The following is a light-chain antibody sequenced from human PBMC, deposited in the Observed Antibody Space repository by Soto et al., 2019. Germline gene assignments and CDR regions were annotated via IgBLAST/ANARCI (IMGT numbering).Light chain of an antibody. V-gene: IGKV1D-13*01. CDR1: QGISSA. CDR3: QQFNNYPIT. J-gene: IGKJ5*01. Sequence: AIQLTQSPSSLSASVGDRVTITCRASQGISSALAWYQQKPGKAPKLLIYDASSLESGVPSRFSGSGSGTDFTLTISSLQPEDFETYYCQQFNNYPITLGQGTRLEIK. CDR2: DAS.